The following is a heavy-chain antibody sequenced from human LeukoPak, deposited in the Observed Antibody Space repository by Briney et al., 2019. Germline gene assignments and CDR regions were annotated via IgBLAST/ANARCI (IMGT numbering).Heavy chain of an antibody. CDR1: GYTFTSAD. J-gene: IGHJ4*02. CDR3: ARGGFSTTTCYDY. D-gene: IGHD2-2*01. Sequence: ASVKVSRKASGYTFTSADINWVRQATGQGLEWMGWMNPNSGNTGYAQKFQGRVTMTRDTSINTAFMELSSLRSEDTAVYYCARGGFSTTTCYDYWGQGTLVTVSS. CDR2: MNPNSGNT. V-gene: IGHV1-8*01.